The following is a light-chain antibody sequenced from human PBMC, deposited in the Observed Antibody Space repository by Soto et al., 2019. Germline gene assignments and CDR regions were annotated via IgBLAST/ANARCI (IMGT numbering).Light chain of an antibody. CDR1: SSNIGAGFD. V-gene: IGLV1-40*01. CDR2: GNN. Sequence: QTVLTQPPSVSGDPGQRVTISCTGASSNIGAGFDVHWYQLLPGTAPKLLISGNNNRPSGVPDRFSGSKSGTSASLAITGLQAEDEADYYCQSYDSSLSGFVFGTGTKVTVL. J-gene: IGLJ1*01. CDR3: QSYDSSLSGFV.